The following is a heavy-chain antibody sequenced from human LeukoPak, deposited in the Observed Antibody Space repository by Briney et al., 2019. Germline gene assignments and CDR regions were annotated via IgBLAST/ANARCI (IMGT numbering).Heavy chain of an antibody. V-gene: IGHV3-30*18. J-gene: IGHJ4*02. CDR2: ISYDGSNE. CDR3: AKGSDYPDN. CDR1: GFTFSSYG. Sequence: GGSLRLSCAASGFTFSSYGMHWVRQAPGKGLEWVAVISYDGSNEYYADSVKGRFTISRDNSKNTLYLQMNSLRAEDTCVYYCAKGSDYPDNWGQGTLVTVSS.